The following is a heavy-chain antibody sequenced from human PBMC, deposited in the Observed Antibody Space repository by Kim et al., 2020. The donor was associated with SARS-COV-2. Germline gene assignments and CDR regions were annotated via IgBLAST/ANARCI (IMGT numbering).Heavy chain of an antibody. CDR1: GFTFSSYS. CDR3: ARDISRVVGFQH. V-gene: IGHV3-21*01. Sequence: GGSLRLSCAASGFTFSSYSMNWVRQAPGKGLEWVSSISSSSSYIYYADSVKGRFTISRDNAKNSLYLQMNSLRAEDTAVYYCARDISRVVGFQHWGQGTLVTVSS. J-gene: IGHJ1*01. D-gene: IGHD1-26*01. CDR2: ISSSSSYI.